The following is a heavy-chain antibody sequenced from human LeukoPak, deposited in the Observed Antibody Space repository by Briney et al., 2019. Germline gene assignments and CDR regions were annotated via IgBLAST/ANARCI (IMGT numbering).Heavy chain of an antibody. Sequence: GGSLRLSCAASGFTFSSYWMSWVRRAPGKGLEWVANIKQDGSEKYYVDSVKGRFTISRDNAKNSLYLQMNSLRAEDTAVYYCARVADKGYCSSTSCHTRGWSDYWGQGTLVTVSS. CDR1: GFTFSSYW. CDR3: ARVADKGYCSSTSCHTRGWSDY. J-gene: IGHJ4*02. CDR2: IKQDGSEK. D-gene: IGHD2-2*01. V-gene: IGHV3-7*01.